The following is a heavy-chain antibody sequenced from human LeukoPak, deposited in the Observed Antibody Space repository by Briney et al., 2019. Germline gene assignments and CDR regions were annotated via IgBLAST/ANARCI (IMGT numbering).Heavy chain of an antibody. V-gene: IGHV3-11*05. D-gene: IGHD1-26*01. CDR2: ISSSNSYT. J-gene: IGHJ4*02. CDR1: GFIFSDYY. Sequence: PGGSLRLSCVASGFIFSDYYMSWIRQAPGKGLEWVSYISSSNSYTNYADSVKGRFTISRDNAKNSLYLQMNSLRAEDTAVYYCARVSGSYQFDYWGQGTLVTVSS. CDR3: ARVSGSYQFDY.